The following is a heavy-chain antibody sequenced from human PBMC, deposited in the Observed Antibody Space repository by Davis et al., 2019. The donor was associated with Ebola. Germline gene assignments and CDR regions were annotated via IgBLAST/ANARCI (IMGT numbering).Heavy chain of an antibody. D-gene: IGHD3-10*01. V-gene: IGHV1-3*01. CDR2: IIAGNGNT. Sequence: ASVKVSCKASGYTFTSYTMHWVRQAPGQRLEWMGWIIAGNGNTEYSQKFQGRVTITRDTSASTAYMELSSLRSEDTAIYYCATLWYRESPVGMDVWGKGTTIIVSA. J-gene: IGHJ6*04. CDR3: ATLWYRESPVGMDV. CDR1: GYTFTSYT.